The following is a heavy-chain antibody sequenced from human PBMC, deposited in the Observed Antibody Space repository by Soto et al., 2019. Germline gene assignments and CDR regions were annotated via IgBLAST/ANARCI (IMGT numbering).Heavy chain of an antibody. D-gene: IGHD3-9*01. J-gene: IGHJ5*02. V-gene: IGHV4-59*08. Sequence: SETLSLTCTVSGGYISSYYCNWIRQPPGKGLEWIGYIYYSGSTNYNPSLKSRVTISVDTSKNQFSLKLSSVTAADTAVYYCARRYDILTGYYRFHWFDPWGQRTLVTVSS. CDR2: IYYSGST. CDR1: GGYISSYY. CDR3: ARRYDILTGYYRFHWFDP.